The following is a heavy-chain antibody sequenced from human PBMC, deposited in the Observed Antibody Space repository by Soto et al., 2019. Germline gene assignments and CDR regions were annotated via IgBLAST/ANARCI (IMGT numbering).Heavy chain of an antibody. Sequence: GGSLRLSCAASGFTFSSYAMSWVRQAPGKGLEWVSAISGSGDTTYYADSVKGRFTISRDNSKSTLYLQMNSLRAEDTAVYYCAKDGVLVLAALDYWGQGTLVTVSS. D-gene: IGHD2-15*01. CDR3: AKDGVLVLAALDY. CDR2: ISGSGDTT. V-gene: IGHV3-23*01. CDR1: GFTFSSYA. J-gene: IGHJ4*02.